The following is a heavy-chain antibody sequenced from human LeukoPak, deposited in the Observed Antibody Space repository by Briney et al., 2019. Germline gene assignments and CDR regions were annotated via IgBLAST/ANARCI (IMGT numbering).Heavy chain of an antibody. CDR3: ARITFVVEGYGMDV. J-gene: IGHJ6*02. CDR2: IYTTGRT. CDR1: GGSTSSGAYY. D-gene: IGHD2-21*01. Sequence: PSETLSLTCTVSGGSTSSGAYYWTWIRQPAGRGLEWIGRIYTTGRTNYDPSLESRVTISADTSKNQFSLNLSSVTAADTAVYYCARITFVVEGYGMDVWGQGTTVTVSS. V-gene: IGHV4-61*02.